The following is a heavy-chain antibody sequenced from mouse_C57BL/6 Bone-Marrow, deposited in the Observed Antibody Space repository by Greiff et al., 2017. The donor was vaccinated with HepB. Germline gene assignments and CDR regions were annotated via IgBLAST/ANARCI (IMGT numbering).Heavy chain of an antibody. CDR2: ISYSGSN. V-gene: IGHV3-8*01. J-gene: IGHJ4*01. CDR3: ASGDFAMDY. Sequence: EVQLQESGPGLVKPAQSLTLSCSASGYSITSDYWNWVRKFPGNKLEYMGYISYSGSNYYNPSHKSRISITRDKSTNQSYLQLNSVTTEDTATYYCASGDFAMDYWGQGTSVTVSS. CDR1: GYSITSDY.